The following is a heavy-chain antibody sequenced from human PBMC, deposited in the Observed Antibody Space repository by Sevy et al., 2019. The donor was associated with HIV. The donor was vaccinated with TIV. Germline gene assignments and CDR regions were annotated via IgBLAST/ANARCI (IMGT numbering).Heavy chain of an antibody. V-gene: IGHV3-20*04. J-gene: IGHJ6*03. CDR3: ARESPLYYYFYMDV. CDR2: INWNGGST. Sequence: GVSLRLSCAASGFTFDDYDMSWVRQAPGKGLEWVSGINWNGGSTGYADSVKGRFTISRDNAKNSLCLQMNSLRAEDTALYYCARESPLYYYFYMDVWGKGTTVTVSS. CDR1: GFTFDDYD.